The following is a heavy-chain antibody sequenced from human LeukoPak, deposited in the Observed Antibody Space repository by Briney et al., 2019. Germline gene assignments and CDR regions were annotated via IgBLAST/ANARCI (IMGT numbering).Heavy chain of an antibody. CDR2: IYYSGST. D-gene: IGHD6-19*01. J-gene: IGHJ3*02. V-gene: IGHV4-59*01. Sequence: SETLSLTCTVSGGSISSYYWSWIRQPPGKGLEWIGYIYYSGSTNYNPSLRSRVTISVDTSKNQFSLKLSSVTAADTAVYYCARDGPRYSSGWPDAFDIWGQGTMVTVSS. CDR1: GGSISSYY. CDR3: ARDGPRYSSGWPDAFDI.